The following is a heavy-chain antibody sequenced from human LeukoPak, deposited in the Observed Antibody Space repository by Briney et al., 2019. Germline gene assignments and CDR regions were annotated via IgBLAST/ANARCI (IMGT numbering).Heavy chain of an antibody. D-gene: IGHD3-10*01. CDR3: ARKLMVRGSTPGLVGYYYYYYYMDV. CDR1: GFTFSAYN. V-gene: IGHV3-21*01. J-gene: IGHJ6*03. Sequence: GGSLRLSCAASGFTFSAYNMNWVRRTPGKGLEWVSSITTSSTYMFYADSVRGRFNISRDNAKNSLYLQMNSLRAEDTAVYYCARKLMVRGSTPGLVGYYYYYYYMDVWGKGTTVTISS. CDR2: ITTSSTYM.